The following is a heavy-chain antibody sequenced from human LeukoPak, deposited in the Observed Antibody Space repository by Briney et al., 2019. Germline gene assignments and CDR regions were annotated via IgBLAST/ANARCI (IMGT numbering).Heavy chain of an antibody. CDR3: ARGERGMDV. Sequence: SETLSLTCAVYGGSFSGYYWSWIRQPPGKGLEWIGEINHSGSTNYNPSLKSRVTISVDTSKNQFSLKLSSVTAADTAVYYCARGERGMDVWGQGTTVTVSS. CDR2: INHSGST. V-gene: IGHV4-34*01. CDR1: GGSFSGYY. J-gene: IGHJ6*02.